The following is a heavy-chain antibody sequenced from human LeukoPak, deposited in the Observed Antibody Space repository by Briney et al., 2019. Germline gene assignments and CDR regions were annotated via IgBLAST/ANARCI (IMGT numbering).Heavy chain of an antibody. CDR1: GFTFSSYG. V-gene: IGHV3-30*18. D-gene: IGHD3-3*01. CDR2: ISYDGSNE. J-gene: IGHJ6*02. CDR3: AKDGYDFWSGFYYYYGMDV. Sequence: GALRLSCAASGFTFSSYGMHWVRQAPGKGLEWVAVISYDGSNEYYADSVKGRFTISRDNSKNTLYLQMNSLRAEDTAVYYCAKDGYDFWSGFYYYYGMDVWGQGTTVTVSS.